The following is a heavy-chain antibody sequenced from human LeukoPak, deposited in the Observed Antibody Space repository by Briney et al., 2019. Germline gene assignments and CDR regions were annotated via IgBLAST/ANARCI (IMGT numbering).Heavy chain of an antibody. D-gene: IGHD3-9*01. CDR2: IYTSGST. V-gene: IGHV4-4*07. J-gene: IGHJ5*02. CDR1: GGSISSYY. CDR3: ARVLGWLPRKNWFDP. Sequence: PSETLSLTCTVSGGSISSYYWSWIRQPAGKGLEWIGRIYTSGSTNYNPSLKSRVTISVDTSKNQFSLKLSSVTAADTAVYYCARVLGWLPRKNWFDPWGQGTLVTVSS.